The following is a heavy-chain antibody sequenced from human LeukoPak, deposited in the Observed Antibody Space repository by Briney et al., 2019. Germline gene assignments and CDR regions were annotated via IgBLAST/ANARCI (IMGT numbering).Heavy chain of an antibody. CDR1: GGSFSGYY. V-gene: IGHV4-34*01. D-gene: IGHD6-13*01. J-gene: IGHJ6*04. Sequence: SETLSLTCAVYGGSFSGYYWSWIRQPPGKGLEWIGEINHSGSTNYNPSLKSRGTISVDTSKNQCSLKLSSVTAADPAVYYCARGRGSSSKPRTRPSDVWGKGTTVTVSS. CDR3: ARGRGSSSKPRTRPSDV. CDR2: INHSGST.